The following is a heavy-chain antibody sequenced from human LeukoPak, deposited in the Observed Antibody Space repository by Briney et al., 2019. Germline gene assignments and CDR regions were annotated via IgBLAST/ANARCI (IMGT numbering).Heavy chain of an antibody. CDR3: ARALGIVATIDY. J-gene: IGHJ4*02. CDR1: GYTFSSYY. V-gene: IGHV1-46*01. Sequence: ASVKVSCKASGYTFSSYYMHWVRQAPGQGLEWMGIINPSGGSTNYAQQFQGRVTMTRGTSTSTVYMELGSLRSDDTAVYYCARALGIVATIDYWGQGTLVTVSS. D-gene: IGHD5-12*01. CDR2: INPSGGST.